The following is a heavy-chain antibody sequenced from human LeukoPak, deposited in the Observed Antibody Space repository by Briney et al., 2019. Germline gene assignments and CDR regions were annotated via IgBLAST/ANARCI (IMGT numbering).Heavy chain of an antibody. V-gene: IGHV3-21*01. Sequence: GGSLRLSCVASGFTFSSCSMNWVRQAPGKGLEWVSSISSSSSYIYYADSVKGRFTISRDNAKNSLYLQMNSLRAEDTAVYYCARGSSSWYYYYYYMDVWGKGTTVTVSS. D-gene: IGHD6-13*01. J-gene: IGHJ6*03. CDR3: ARGSSSWYYYYYYMDV. CDR2: ISSSSSYI. CDR1: GFTFSSCS.